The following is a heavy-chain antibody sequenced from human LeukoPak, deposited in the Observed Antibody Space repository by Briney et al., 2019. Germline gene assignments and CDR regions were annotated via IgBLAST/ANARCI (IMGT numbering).Heavy chain of an antibody. D-gene: IGHD3-10*02. Sequence: PPGGSLRLSCAASGFTFSSYSMMWVRQAPGKGLEWVSYISSSSTTMHYADSVKGRFTISRDNAKNSVYLQMNSLGAEDTAVYYCAELGITMIGGVWGKGTTVTISS. CDR1: GFTFSSYS. J-gene: IGHJ6*04. CDR3: AELGITMIGGV. V-gene: IGHV3-48*01. CDR2: ISSSSTTM.